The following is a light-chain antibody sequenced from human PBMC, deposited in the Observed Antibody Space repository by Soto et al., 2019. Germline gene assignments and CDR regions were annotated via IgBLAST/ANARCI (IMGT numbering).Light chain of an antibody. CDR1: SSDVGGYNY. V-gene: IGLV2-14*01. CDR3: SSYTRSSTVI. Sequence: QSVLTQPASVSGSPGQSITISCTGTSSDVGGYNYVSWYQQHPGKAPKLLIYGVNNRPSGVSNRFSGSKSGNTASLTISGLQAEDEADYYCSSYTRSSTVIFGGGTKLTV. J-gene: IGLJ2*01. CDR2: GVN.